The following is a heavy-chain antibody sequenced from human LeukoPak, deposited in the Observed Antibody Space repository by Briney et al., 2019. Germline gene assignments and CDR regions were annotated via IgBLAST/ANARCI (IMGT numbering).Heavy chain of an antibody. V-gene: IGHV1-69*13. Sequence: SVKVSRKASGGTFSSYAISWVRQAPGQGREGMGGIIPIFGTANYAQKFQGRVTITADESTSTAYMELSSLRSEDTAVYYCARLEITTVTTSDYWGQGTLVTVSS. J-gene: IGHJ4*02. D-gene: IGHD4-17*01. CDR1: GGTFSSYA. CDR3: ARLEITTVTTSDY. CDR2: IIPIFGTA.